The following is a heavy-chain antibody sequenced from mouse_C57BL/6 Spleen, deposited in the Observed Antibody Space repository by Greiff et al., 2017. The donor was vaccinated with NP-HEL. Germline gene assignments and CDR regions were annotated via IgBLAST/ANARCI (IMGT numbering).Heavy chain of an antibody. Sequence: EVKVVESGGGLVQPGGSMKLSCVASGFTFSNYWMNWVRQSPEKGLEWVAQIRLKSDNYATHYAESVKGRFTISRDDSKSSVYLQMNNLRAEDTGIYYCTGSFYDYDVYFDYWGQGTTLTVSS. D-gene: IGHD2-4*01. V-gene: IGHV6-3*01. J-gene: IGHJ2*01. CDR3: TGSFYDYDVYFDY. CDR2: IRLKSDNYAT. CDR1: GFTFSNYW.